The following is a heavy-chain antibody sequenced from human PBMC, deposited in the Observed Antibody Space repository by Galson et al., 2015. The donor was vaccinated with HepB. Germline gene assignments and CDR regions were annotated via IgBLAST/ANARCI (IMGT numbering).Heavy chain of an antibody. D-gene: IGHD3-3*01. CDR2: IIPIFGTA. V-gene: IGHV1-69*13. CDR3: ARDKGRSPYYYYYMDV. J-gene: IGHJ6*03. CDR1: GGTFSSYA. Sequence: SVKVSCKASGGTFSSYAISWVRQAPGQGLEWMGGIIPIFGTANYAQKFQGRVTITADESTSTAYMELSSLRSEDTAVYYCARDKGRSPYYYYYMDVWGKGTTVTVSS.